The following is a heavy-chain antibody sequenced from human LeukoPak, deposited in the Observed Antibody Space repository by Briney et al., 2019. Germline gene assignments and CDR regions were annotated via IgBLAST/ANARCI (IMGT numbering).Heavy chain of an antibody. CDR2: IIPIFGTA. J-gene: IGHJ4*02. V-gene: IGHV1-69*13. CDR1: GGTFSSYA. D-gene: IGHD2-2*02. CDR3: ASGPVDTKDIVVVPAAII. Sequence: ASVKVSCKASGGTFSSYAISWVRQAPGQGLEWMGGIIPIFGTANYAQKFQGRVTITADESTSTAYMELSSLRSEDTAVYYCASGPVDTKDIVVVPAAIIWGQGTLVTVSS.